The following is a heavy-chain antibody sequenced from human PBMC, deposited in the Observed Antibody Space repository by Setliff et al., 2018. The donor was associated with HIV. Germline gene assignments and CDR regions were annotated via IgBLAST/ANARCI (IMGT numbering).Heavy chain of an antibody. CDR3: ARGRWFGQLESSFDH. V-gene: IGHV1-69*13. CDR2: IIPSLGAI. Sequence: SVKVSCKASGGTFSSFAISWARQAPGQGLEWMGAIIPSLGAIYSAQKFQGRVTITADEYATTVYMGLSSLKSEDTAVYYCARGRWFGQLESSFDHWGLGTLVTVSS. CDR1: GGTFSSFA. D-gene: IGHD3-10*01. J-gene: IGHJ4*02.